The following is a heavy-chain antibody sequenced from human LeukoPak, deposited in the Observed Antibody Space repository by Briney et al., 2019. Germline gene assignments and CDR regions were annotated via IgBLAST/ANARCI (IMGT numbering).Heavy chain of an antibody. CDR1: SFTLGDWY. J-gene: IGHJ6*03. CDR2: ISNSGFAT. CDR3: ARDFRNLGMDV. V-gene: IGHV3-11*01. Sequence: PGGSLRLSCTASSFTLGDWYMSWIRQAPGRGLEWVSYISNSGFATYYADSVKGRFTVSRDNAKNSLFLQMDSLRAEDTAVYFCARDFRNLGMDVWGKGTTVTVSS. D-gene: IGHD3-16*01.